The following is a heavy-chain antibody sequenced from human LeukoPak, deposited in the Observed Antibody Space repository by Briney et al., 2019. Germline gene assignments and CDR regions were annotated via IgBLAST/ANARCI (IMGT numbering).Heavy chain of an antibody. CDR1: GGTFSSYA. V-gene: IGHV1-69*05. D-gene: IGHD3-9*01. Sequence: SVKVSCKASGGTFSSYAISWVGQAPGQGLEWMGRIIPIFGTANYAQKFQGRVTITTYESTSTAYMELSSLRSEDTAVYYCARESSIYYDILTGYFPDHFDYWGQGTLVTVSS. CDR2: IIPIFGTA. J-gene: IGHJ4*02. CDR3: ARESSIYYDILTGYFPDHFDY.